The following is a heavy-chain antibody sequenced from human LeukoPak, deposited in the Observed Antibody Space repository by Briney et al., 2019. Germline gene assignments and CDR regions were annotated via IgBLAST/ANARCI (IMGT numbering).Heavy chain of an antibody. J-gene: IGHJ4*02. D-gene: IGHD3-16*01. CDR2: INPSGGST. Sequence: GASVKVSCKASGYAFTSYYMHWVRQAPGQGLEWMGIINPSGGSTSYAQKSQGRVTMTRDTSTSTVYMELSSLRSEDTAVYYCARDGGVWDMITPLYYFDYWGQGTLVTVSS. CDR3: ARDGGVWDMITPLYYFDY. V-gene: IGHV1-46*01. CDR1: GYAFTSYY.